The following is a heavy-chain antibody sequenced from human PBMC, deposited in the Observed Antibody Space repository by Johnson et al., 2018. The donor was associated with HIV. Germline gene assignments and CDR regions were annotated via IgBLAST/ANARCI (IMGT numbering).Heavy chain of an antibody. J-gene: IGHJ3*02. Sequence: VQLVESGGGVVQPGGSLRLSCAGTGFTVSSNYMYWVRQAPGKGLECVSVIYSGGGTYYADSVKGRFTISRDNSKNTVYLQMNSLRAEDTAVYYCARGWDWGALGAFEIWGQGTMVTVSS. D-gene: IGHD7-27*01. CDR2: IYSGGGT. CDR3: ARGWDWGALGAFEI. V-gene: IGHV3-66*01. CDR1: GFTVSSNY.